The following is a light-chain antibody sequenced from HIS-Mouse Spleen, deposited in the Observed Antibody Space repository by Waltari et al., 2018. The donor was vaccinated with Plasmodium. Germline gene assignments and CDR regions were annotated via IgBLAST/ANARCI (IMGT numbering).Light chain of an antibody. V-gene: IGLV3-10*01. Sequence: SYELTQPPSVSVSPGQTARITCPGAALPKKYSYWYQQKSGQAPVLVIYEDSKRPSGILERFAGSSSGTMATLTISGDQVEDEADYYCYSTDSSGNHRVFGGGTKLTVL. CDR1: ALPKKY. J-gene: IGLJ3*02. CDR3: YSTDSSGNHRV. CDR2: EDS.